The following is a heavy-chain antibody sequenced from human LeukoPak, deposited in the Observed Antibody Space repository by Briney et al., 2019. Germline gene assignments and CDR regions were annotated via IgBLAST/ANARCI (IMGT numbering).Heavy chain of an antibody. CDR2: IKQDGTEK. J-gene: IGHJ4*02. CDR3: AKVAKYYYGPETYYFFEQ. D-gene: IGHD3-10*01. V-gene: IGHV3-7*01. CDR1: GFTFSSYW. Sequence: PGGSLRLSCAASGFTFSSYWMSWVRQAPGKGLEWVANIKQDGTEKYYVDSVKGRFTISRDYAKNSLYLQMNSLRVEDTAVYYCAKVAKYYYGPETYYFFEQWGQGTPVTASS.